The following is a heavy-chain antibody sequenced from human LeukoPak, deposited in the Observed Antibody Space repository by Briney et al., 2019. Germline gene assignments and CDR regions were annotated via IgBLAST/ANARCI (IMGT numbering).Heavy chain of an antibody. Sequence: PAGSLSLSCAASGFTVSSNYMSWVRQAPGKGLEWVSDINSGGSTYYEESLKRRFTISRDNCKNTLYLQMNSLRAEDTAVYYCAGVSGSYRTPYYYMDVWGTGTTVTVSS. CDR3: AGVSGSYRTPYYYMDV. D-gene: IGHD3-16*02. CDR2: INSGGST. J-gene: IGHJ6*03. V-gene: IGHV3-53*01. CDR1: GFTVSSNY.